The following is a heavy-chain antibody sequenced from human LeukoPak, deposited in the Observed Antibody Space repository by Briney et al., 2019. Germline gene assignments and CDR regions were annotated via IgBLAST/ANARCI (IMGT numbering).Heavy chain of an antibody. CDR3: ARVLAYYDFWSGYYDY. D-gene: IGHD3-3*01. CDR2: ISSSSSYI. Sequence: GGSLRLSCAASGFTFSSYSMNWVRQAPGKGLEWVSSISSSSSYIYYADSVKGRFTISRDNAKNSLYLQMSSLRAEDTAVYYCARVLAYYDFWSGYYDYWGQGTLVTVSS. CDR1: GFTFSSYS. V-gene: IGHV3-21*01. J-gene: IGHJ4*02.